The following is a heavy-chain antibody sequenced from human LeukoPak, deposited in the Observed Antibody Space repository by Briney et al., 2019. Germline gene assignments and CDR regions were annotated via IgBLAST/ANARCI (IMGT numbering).Heavy chain of an antibody. D-gene: IGHD5-18*01. J-gene: IGHJ3*02. V-gene: IGHV3-66*04. CDR3: ARQYYSYGNAFDI. CDR2: IYSGGST. CDR1: GFTFSGYY. Sequence: GGSLRLSCAASGFTFSGYYMSWVRQAPGKGLEWVSVIYSGGSTYYADSVKGRFTISRDNSKNTLYLQMNSLRAEDTAVYYCARQYYSYGNAFDIWGQGTMVTVSS.